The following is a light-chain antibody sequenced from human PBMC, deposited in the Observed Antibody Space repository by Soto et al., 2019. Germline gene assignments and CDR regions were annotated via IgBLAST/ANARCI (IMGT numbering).Light chain of an antibody. V-gene: IGKV4-1*01. CDR1: QSGLYRSNNKNY. CDR3: QQYYTASTWT. Sequence: DIVMTQSPDSLAVSLGERATMNCKSSQSGLYRSNNKNYLAWYQQKPGQPPKLLIYWASTRESGVPDRFSGSGSGTNFTLTISSLQAEDVAVYYCQQYYTASTWTLGQGTKVEIK. CDR2: WAS. J-gene: IGKJ1*01.